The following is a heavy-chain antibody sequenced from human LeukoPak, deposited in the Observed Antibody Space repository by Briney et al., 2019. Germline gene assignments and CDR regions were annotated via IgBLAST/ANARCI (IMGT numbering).Heavy chain of an antibody. CDR2: IYYSGST. CDR1: GGSISSSSYY. D-gene: IGHD3-3*01. CDR3: ARRYYDSWSGH. J-gene: IGHJ4*02. V-gene: IGHV4-39*01. Sequence: PSETLSLTCTVSGGSISSSSYYWGWIRQPPGKGLEWIGSIYYSGSTYYNPSLKSRVTISVDTSKNQFSLKLSSVTAADTAVYYCARRYYDSWSGHWGQGTLVTVSS.